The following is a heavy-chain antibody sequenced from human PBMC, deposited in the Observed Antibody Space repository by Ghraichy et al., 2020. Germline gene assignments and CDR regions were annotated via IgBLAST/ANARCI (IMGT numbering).Heavy chain of an antibody. Sequence: GGSLRLSCAASGFSFSSYAMSWVRQAPGKGLEWVSAASGPGDRTYYADSVKGRFTVSRDTSKKTMYLQMFSLRVEDTALYYCAKDMWSGSTATTLDHWGQGALVTVSS. J-gene: IGHJ5*02. V-gene: IGHV3-23*01. CDR1: GFSFSSYA. CDR3: AKDMWSGSTATTLDH. CDR2: ASGPGDRT. D-gene: IGHD4-17*01.